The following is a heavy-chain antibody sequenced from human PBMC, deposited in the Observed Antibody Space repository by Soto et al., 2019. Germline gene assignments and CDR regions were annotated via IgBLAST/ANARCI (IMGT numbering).Heavy chain of an antibody. CDR2: ISSSGSYI. V-gene: IGHV3-21*01. D-gene: IGHD3-22*01. J-gene: IGHJ5*02. Sequence: EVQLVESGGGLVKPGGSLRLSCAASGFIFSSYNMNWVRQAPGKGLEWVSSISSSGSYIHYADSVKGRFTISRDNAKNSLYLQMNSLRAEDTAVYYCASEVYYYESPVHPAWVEARGQGNRVSVSS. CDR1: GFIFSSYN. CDR3: ASEVYYYESPVHPAWVEA.